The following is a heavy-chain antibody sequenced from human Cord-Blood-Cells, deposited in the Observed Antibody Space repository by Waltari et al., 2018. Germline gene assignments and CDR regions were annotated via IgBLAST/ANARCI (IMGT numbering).Heavy chain of an antibody. Sequence: QVQLVESGGGVGQPGRSLRGSCDASGFTFRRSVMHWVRQAPGKGLGWVPVISYDGSNKYYPDSVKGRFTISRENSKNTLYLQMNSLRAEDTAVYYCASTPYDSSGYYYYWGQGTLVTVSS. CDR3: ASTPYDSSGYYYY. J-gene: IGHJ4*02. CDR2: ISYDGSNK. V-gene: IGHV3-30-3*01. CDR1: GFTFRRSV. D-gene: IGHD3-22*01.